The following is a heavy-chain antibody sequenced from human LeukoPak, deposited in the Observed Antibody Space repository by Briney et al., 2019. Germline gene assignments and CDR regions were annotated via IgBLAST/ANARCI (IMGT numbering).Heavy chain of an antibody. J-gene: IGHJ4*02. CDR2: IYHSGST. CDR3: ARARREMVDY. V-gene: IGHV4-38-2*02. D-gene: IGHD5-24*01. Sequence: ASETLSLTYTVSGYSISSGYYWGWIRQPPGKGLEWIGSIYHSGSTYYNPSLKSRVTISVDTSKNQFSLKLSSVTAADTAVYYCARARREMVDYWGQGTLVTVSS. CDR1: GYSISSGYY.